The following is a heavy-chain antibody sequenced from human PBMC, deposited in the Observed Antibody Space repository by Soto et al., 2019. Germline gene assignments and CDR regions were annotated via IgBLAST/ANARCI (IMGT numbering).Heavy chain of an antibody. CDR1: GASISSGGNF. V-gene: IGHV4-31*03. J-gene: IGHJ4*02. Sequence: QVQLQESGPGLVKPSQTLSLTCTVSGASISSGGNFWSWIRQHPGKGLEWIGLIYYSGTTYFNPSLKSRVAISVNTSKNEFSLNLRSVTAADTAVYYCAREISFRDVTSGTYNRWYVAHLGQGTLVTVSS. CDR2: IYYSGTT. D-gene: IGHD3-10*01. CDR3: AREISFRDVTSGTYNRWYVAH.